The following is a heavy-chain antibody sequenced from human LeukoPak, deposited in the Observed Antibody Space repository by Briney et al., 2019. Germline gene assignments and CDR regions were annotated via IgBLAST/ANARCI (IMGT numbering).Heavy chain of an antibody. V-gene: IGHV5-51*01. Sequence: GESLKISCKGSGYSFTSYWIGWVRQMPGKGLEWMGIIYPGDSDTRYSPSFRGQVTISADKSISTAYLQWSSLKASDTAMYYCARLRDYYYGSGSYPHAFDIWGQGTMVTVSS. J-gene: IGHJ3*02. D-gene: IGHD3-10*01. CDR2: IYPGDSDT. CDR1: GYSFTSYW. CDR3: ARLRDYYYGSGSYPHAFDI.